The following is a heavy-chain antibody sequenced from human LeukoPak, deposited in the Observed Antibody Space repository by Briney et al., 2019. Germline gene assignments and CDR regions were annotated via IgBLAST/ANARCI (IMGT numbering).Heavy chain of an antibody. CDR3: ARDLYYYDSSNYHDVFDV. CDR1: DYTFTRYG. Sequence: GASVKVSCKASDYTFTRYGISWVRQAPGQGLEGMGWISGYVGNTFYAQKFQGRVTMTTDTSTNTAYMELRSLRSDDTAVYYCARDLYYYDSSNYHDVFDVWGQGTMVTVSS. J-gene: IGHJ3*01. CDR2: ISGYVGNT. D-gene: IGHD3-22*01. V-gene: IGHV1-18*01.